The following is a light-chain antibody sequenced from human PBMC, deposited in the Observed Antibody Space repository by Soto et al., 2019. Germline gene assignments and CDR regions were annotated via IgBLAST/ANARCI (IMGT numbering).Light chain of an antibody. V-gene: IGKV1-5*01. CDR1: QSISSW. Sequence: DIQMTQSPSTLSASVGDRVTITCRASQSISSWLAWYQQKPGKAPKLLIDDASSLESGVPARFSGSGSGTEFNLTISSLQPDDFAAYYCQQYNSYSGTVGQGTNVEIK. CDR2: DAS. CDR3: QQYNSYSGT. J-gene: IGKJ1*01.